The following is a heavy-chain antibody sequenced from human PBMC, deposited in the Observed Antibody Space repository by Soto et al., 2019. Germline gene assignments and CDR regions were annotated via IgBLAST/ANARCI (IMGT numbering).Heavy chain of an antibody. V-gene: IGHV3-23*01. Sequence: EVQLLESGGSLVHPGGYLRLYCAASGFSFSYFAMSWVRQAPGKGLEWVAAISGSGGNTYYADSVKGRFTISRDNSKNTLCLQMNSLRDEDTAVYYCAKDRGGSGWSTLDHWGQGTLVTVSS. CDR1: GFSFSYFA. J-gene: IGHJ4*02. D-gene: IGHD6-19*01. CDR3: AKDRGGSGWSTLDH. CDR2: ISGSGGNT.